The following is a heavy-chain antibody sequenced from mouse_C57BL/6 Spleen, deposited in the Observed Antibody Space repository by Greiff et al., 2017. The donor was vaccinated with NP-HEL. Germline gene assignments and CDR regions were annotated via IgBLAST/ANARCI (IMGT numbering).Heavy chain of an antibody. V-gene: IGHV1-50*01. D-gene: IGHD3-2*02. CDR3: ARGQLRYYFDY. CDR1: GYTFTSYW. Sequence: QVQLQQSGAELVKPGASVKLSCKASGYTFTSYWMQWVKQRPGQGLEWIGEIDPSDSYTNYNQKFKGKATLTVDTSSSTAYMQLSSLTSEDSAVYYCARGQLRYYFDYWGQGTTLTVSS. J-gene: IGHJ2*01. CDR2: IDPSDSYT.